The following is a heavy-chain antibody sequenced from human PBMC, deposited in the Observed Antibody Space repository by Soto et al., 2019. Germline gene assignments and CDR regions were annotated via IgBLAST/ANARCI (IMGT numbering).Heavy chain of an antibody. J-gene: IGHJ4*02. CDR1: GYTLTELS. V-gene: IGHV1-24*01. CDR2: FDPEDGET. CDR3: ATDREGNYYDSSGGYYFDY. D-gene: IGHD3-22*01. Sequence: GASVKVSCKVSGYTLTELSMHWVRQAPGKGLEWMGGFDPEDGETIYAQKFQGRVTMTEDTSTDTAYIELSSLRSEDTAVYYCATDREGNYYDSSGGYYFDYWGQGTLVTVSS.